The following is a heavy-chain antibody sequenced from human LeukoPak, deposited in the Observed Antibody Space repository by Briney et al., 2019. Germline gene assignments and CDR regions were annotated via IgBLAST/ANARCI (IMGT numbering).Heavy chain of an antibody. D-gene: IGHD2-15*01. J-gene: IGHJ3*02. CDR3: AKAPSANSRDAFDI. V-gene: IGHV3-23*01. CDR2: ISGTGGST. CDR1: GFRFSNYA. Sequence: PGGSLRLSCAASGFRFSNYAMSWVRQAPGKGLEWVSTISGTGGSTYYADSVKGRFTISRDNSKNTLFLQINSLRAEDTAVYYCAKAPSANSRDAFDIWGQGTMVTVSS.